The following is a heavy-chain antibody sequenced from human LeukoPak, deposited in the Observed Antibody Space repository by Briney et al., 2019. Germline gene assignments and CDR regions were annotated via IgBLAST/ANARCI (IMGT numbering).Heavy chain of an antibody. V-gene: IGHV5-51*01. CDR3: ARRGSGSYVDY. CDR1: GYSFTSYW. CDR2: IYPGDSDT. Sequence: GESLKISCKGSGYSFTSYWIGWGRQMHGKGMEWVGIIYPGDSDTRYSPSFQGQGTILAVQSTSTAYSQRRSPKASATAMYYCARRGSGSYVDYWGQGTLVTVSS. J-gene: IGHJ4*02. D-gene: IGHD3-10*01.